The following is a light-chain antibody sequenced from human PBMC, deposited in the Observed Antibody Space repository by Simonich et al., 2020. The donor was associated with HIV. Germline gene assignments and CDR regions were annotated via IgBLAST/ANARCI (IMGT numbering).Light chain of an antibody. CDR3: QQYNSFSPT. J-gene: IGKJ1*01. CDR2: QAS. V-gene: IGKV1-5*03. CDR1: QSISNW. Sequence: DIQMTQSPSTLSASVGDRVTITCRTSQSISNWLDWYQQKPGKAPNLLIYQASSLKSGVPSRFSGSGSGTEFTLTISSLQPDDFATYFCQQYNSFSPTFGQGTKVEIK.